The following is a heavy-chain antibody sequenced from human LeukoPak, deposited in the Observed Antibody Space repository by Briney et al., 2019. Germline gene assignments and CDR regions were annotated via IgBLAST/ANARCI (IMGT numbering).Heavy chain of an antibody. CDR1: GFTFNSYS. D-gene: IGHD3-22*01. J-gene: IGHJ4*02. V-gene: IGHV3-48*04. Sequence: PGGSLRLSCAASGFTFNSYSMNWVRQAPGKGLEWVSYISSSSSTIYYVDSVKGRFTISRDNAKNSLYLQMNSLRAEDTAVYYCARGWVRSSGPSSFWGQGTLVTVSS. CDR2: ISSSSSTI. CDR3: ARGWVRSSGPSSF.